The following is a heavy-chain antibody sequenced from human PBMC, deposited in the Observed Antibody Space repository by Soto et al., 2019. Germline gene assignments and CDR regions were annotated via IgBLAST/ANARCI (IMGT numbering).Heavy chain of an antibody. Sequence: PSETLSLTCAVYGGSFSGYYWSWIRQPPGKGLEWIGEINHSGSTNYNPSLKSRVTISVDTSKNQFSLKLSSVTAADTAVYYCARGGSSMYYYGSGSYYNNWFDPWGQGTLVT. V-gene: IGHV4-34*01. J-gene: IGHJ5*02. CDR1: GGSFSGYY. CDR2: INHSGST. CDR3: ARGGSSMYYYGSGSYYNNWFDP. D-gene: IGHD3-10*01.